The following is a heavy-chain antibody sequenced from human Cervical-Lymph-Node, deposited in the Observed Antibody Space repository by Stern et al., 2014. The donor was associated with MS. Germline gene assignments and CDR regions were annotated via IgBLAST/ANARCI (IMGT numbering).Heavy chain of an antibody. Sequence: VQLVQSGAEVKKPGESLKISCKGSGYNFATYWIGWVRQMPGKGLEWMGIIYPGDSDTRYSPSFQGQITISADKSISTAYLQWNSLKASDTAIFYCARGSAGAGAFFDYWGQGTLVTVSS. CDR3: ARGSAGAGAFFDY. CDR2: IYPGDSDT. J-gene: IGHJ4*02. D-gene: IGHD2-8*02. V-gene: IGHV5-51*01. CDR1: GYNFATYW.